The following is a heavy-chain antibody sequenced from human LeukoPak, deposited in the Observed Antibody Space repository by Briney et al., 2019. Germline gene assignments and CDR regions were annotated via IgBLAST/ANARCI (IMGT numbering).Heavy chain of an antibody. V-gene: IGHV4-59*01. Sequence: SETLSLTCTVSGGSISSYYWSWIRQPPGKGLEWIGYIYYSGSTNYNPSLKSRVTISVDTSKNQFSLKLSSVTAADTAVYYCARAPNYYYYYMDVWGKGTTVIVSS. J-gene: IGHJ6*03. CDR3: ARAPNYYYYYMDV. CDR2: IYYSGST. CDR1: GGSISSYY.